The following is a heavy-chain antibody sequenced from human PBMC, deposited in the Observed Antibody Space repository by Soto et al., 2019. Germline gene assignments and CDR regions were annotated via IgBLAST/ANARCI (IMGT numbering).Heavy chain of an antibody. V-gene: IGHV4-31*03. CDR1: GGSISSGGYY. Sequence: SETLSLTCTVSGGSISSGGYYWSWIRQHPGKGLEWIGYIYYSGSTYYNPSLKSRVTISVDTSKNQFSLKLSSVTAADTAVYYCAREGVGELSRYSDLWGRGTLVTVSS. J-gene: IGHJ2*01. CDR2: IYYSGST. D-gene: IGHD3-10*01. CDR3: AREGVGELSRYSDL.